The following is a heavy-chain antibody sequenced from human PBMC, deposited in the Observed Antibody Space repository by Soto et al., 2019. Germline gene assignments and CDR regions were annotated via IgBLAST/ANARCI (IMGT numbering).Heavy chain of an antibody. V-gene: IGHV3-30*18. CDR2: ISYDGSNQ. J-gene: IGHJ4*02. CDR3: AKLAYVGATPDY. CDR1: GFTFSSYG. D-gene: IGHD1-26*01. Sequence: QVQLVESGGGVVQPGRSLRLSCAASGFTFSSYGMHWVRQAPGKGLEWVAVISYDGSNQYYADSVKGRFTISRDNSKNTLYLQMNSLSAEDTAVYYCAKLAYVGATPDYWGQGTLVTVSS.